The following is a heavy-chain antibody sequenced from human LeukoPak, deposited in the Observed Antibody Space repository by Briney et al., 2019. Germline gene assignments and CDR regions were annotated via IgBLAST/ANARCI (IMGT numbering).Heavy chain of an antibody. V-gene: IGHV4-34*01. CDR1: GGSFSGYY. CDR2: INHSGST. CDR3: ARGRDGRTWACSGGSCYSSRGEYFQH. J-gene: IGHJ1*01. Sequence: SETLSLTCAVYGGSFSGYYWSWIRQPPGKGLEWIGEINHSGSTNYNPSLKSRVTISVDTSKNQFSLKLSSVTAADTAVYYCARGRDGRTWACSGGSCYSSRGEYFQHWGQGTLVTVSS. D-gene: IGHD2-15*01.